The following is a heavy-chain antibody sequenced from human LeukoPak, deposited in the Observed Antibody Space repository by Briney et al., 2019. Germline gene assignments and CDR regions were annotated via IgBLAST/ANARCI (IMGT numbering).Heavy chain of an antibody. CDR3: ARGREYDFWSGYSNYYYYMDV. V-gene: IGHV1-8*03. Sequence: ASVKVSCKASGYTFTSYDINWVRQATGQGLEWMGWMNPNSGNTGYAQKFQGRVTITRNTSISTAYMELSSLRSEDTAVYYCARGREYDFWSGYSNYYYYMDVWGKGTTVTVSS. D-gene: IGHD3-3*01. CDR2: MNPNSGNT. CDR1: GYTFTSYD. J-gene: IGHJ6*03.